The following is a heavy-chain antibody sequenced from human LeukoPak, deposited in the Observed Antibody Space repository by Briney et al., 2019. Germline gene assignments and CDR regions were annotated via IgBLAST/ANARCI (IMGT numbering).Heavy chain of an antibody. Sequence: GGSLRLSCAASGFTVSSNYMSWARQAPGKGLEWVSVIYSGGSTYYADSVKGRFTISRDNSKNTLYLQMNSLRAEDTAVYYCARVGYCSSASCKTPGGFDYWGQGTLVTVSS. CDR2: IYSGGST. V-gene: IGHV3-66*01. CDR1: GFTVSSNY. CDR3: ARVGYCSSASCKTPGGFDY. D-gene: IGHD2-2*01. J-gene: IGHJ4*02.